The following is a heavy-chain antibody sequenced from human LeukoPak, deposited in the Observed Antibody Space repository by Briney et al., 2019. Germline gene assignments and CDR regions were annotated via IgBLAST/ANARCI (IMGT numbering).Heavy chain of an antibody. CDR3: ARHGDSDAFDI. V-gene: IGHV3-66*04. J-gene: IGHJ3*02. D-gene: IGHD4-17*01. CDR1: GFTVSSNY. CDR2: IYSGGST. Sequence: PGGSLRLSCAASGFTVSSNYMSWVRQAPGKGLEWVSVIYSGGSTYYADSVKGRFTTSRDNSKNTLYLQMNSLRAEDTAVYYCARHGDSDAFDIWGQGTMVTVSS.